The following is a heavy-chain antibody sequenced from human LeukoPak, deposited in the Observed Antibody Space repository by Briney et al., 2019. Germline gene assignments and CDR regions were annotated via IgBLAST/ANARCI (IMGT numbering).Heavy chain of an antibody. J-gene: IGHJ4*02. CDR1: GFTFSSYG. CDR2: ISYDGSNK. CDR3: AKDQSSGWFGFDY. V-gene: IGHV3-30*18. D-gene: IGHD6-19*01. Sequence: PGRSLRLSCAASGFTFSSYGMHWVRQAPVKGLEWVAVISYDGSNKYYADSVKGRFTISRDNSKNTLYLQMNSLRAEDTAVYYCAKDQSSGWFGFDYWGQGTLVTVSS.